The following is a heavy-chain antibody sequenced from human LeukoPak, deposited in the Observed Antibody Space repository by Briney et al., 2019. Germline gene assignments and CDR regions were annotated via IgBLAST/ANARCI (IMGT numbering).Heavy chain of an antibody. J-gene: IGHJ4*02. CDR3: AKVPITVTRNFDY. V-gene: IGHV3-23*01. Sequence: GGSLRLSCAASGFTFSNYVMSWVRQAPGNGLEWVSSISGSGGNTYYADSVKGRFTISRDNSKNTLYLQMNSLRAEDTAVYYCAKVPITVTRNFDYWGQGTLVTVSS. D-gene: IGHD4-17*01. CDR2: ISGSGGNT. CDR1: GFTFSNYV.